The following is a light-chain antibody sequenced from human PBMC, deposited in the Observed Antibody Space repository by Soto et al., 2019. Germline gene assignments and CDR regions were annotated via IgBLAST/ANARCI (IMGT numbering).Light chain of an antibody. CDR2: AAS. J-gene: IGKJ2*01. CDR1: QTISNY. CDR3: QQCFSTPYT. V-gene: IGKV1-39*01. Sequence: DIQMTQSPSSLSASVGDRVTITCRASQTISNYLNWYQQKPGKAPKLLISAASTLQSGVPSRFSGSGSGTDFTLTITSLQPEDFAAYYCQQCFSTPYTFGPGTNLEIK.